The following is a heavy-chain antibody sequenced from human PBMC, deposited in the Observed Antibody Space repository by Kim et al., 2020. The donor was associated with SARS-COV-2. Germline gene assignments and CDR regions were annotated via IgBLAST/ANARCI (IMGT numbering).Heavy chain of an antibody. CDR1: GFSFSTYW. CDR3: ARPLSGTNCYDY. V-gene: IGHV3-74*01. J-gene: IGHJ4*02. D-gene: IGHD1-7*01. Sequence: GGSLRLSCAASGFSFSTYWMNWVRQVPGKGLVWLARINGDGSDTTYADSVRGRFIISRDNARNMLYLQLNSLRAEDTALYYCARPLSGTNCYDYWGQGT. CDR2: INGDGSDT.